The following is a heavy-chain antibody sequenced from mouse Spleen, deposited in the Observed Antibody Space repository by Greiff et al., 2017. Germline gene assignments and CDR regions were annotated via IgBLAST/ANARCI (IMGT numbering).Heavy chain of an antibody. Sequence: EVTLVESGPVLVKPGPSVKISCKASGFTFTDYYMHWVKQSHGKSLEWIGLVYPYNGGTSYNQKFKGKATLTVDTSSSTAYMELNSLTSEDSAVYYCARVHYGEGSYYFDYWGQGTTLTVSS. J-gene: IGHJ2*01. CDR1: GFTFTDYY. V-gene: IGHV1-36*01. CDR3: ARVHYGEGSYYFDY. CDR2: VYPYNGGT. D-gene: IGHD2-13*01.